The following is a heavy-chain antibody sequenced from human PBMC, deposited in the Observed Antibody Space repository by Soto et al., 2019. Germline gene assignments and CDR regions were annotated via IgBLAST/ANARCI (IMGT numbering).Heavy chain of an antibody. V-gene: IGHV3-7*03. J-gene: IGHJ6*02. CDR2: IPQDGVDG. CDR1: GFTFSMYS. CDR3: ARDHLILPAHDFFGCSDV. Sequence: DVKLVESGGCLVQPGDSLRLACEVSGFTFSMYSMSWVRQRPGKGLEWVAKIPQDGVDGHYADSVKGRFTISRDNAKNSLYLQLNNLRAEDTAVYYCARDHLILPAHDFFGCSDVWGRGATVTVSS. D-gene: IGHD2-21*02.